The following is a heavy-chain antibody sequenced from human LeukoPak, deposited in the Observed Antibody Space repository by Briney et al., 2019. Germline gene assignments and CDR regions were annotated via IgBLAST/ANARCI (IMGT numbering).Heavy chain of an antibody. CDR2: INSDSIWI. CDR1: GVSFRTYS. V-gene: IGHV3-21*01. D-gene: IGHD1-26*01. Sequence: PGGSLRLSCAASGVSFRTYSMNWVRQAPGKGLEWVSSINSDSIWIYYAHSVRGRFTISRDNTRNSLYLQMNSLRVEDTAVYYCARDAGGRTQREGWFDPWGQGTLVTVSS. CDR3: ARDAGGRTQREGWFDP. J-gene: IGHJ5*02.